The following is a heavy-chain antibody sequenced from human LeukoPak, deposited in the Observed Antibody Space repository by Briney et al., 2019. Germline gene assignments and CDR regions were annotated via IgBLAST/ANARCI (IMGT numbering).Heavy chain of an antibody. CDR1: GGTFSSYA. CDR3: ARDPPSSTGGGY. J-gene: IGHJ4*02. V-gene: IGHV1-69*06. D-gene: IGHD6-13*01. Sequence: SVKVSCKASGGTFSSYAISWVRQAPGQGLEWMGGIIPIFGTANYAQKFRGRVTITADKSTSTAYMELSSLRSEDTAVYYCARDPPSSTGGGYWGQGTLVTVSS. CDR2: IIPIFGTA.